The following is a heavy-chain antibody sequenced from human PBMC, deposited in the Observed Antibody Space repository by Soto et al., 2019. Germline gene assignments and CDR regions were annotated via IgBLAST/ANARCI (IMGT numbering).Heavy chain of an antibody. CDR3: GRGTTMVRGDIDNWFDN. D-gene: IGHD3-10*01. CDR1: GGTFSSYA. Sequence: QVPLVQSGAEVKKPGSSVTVSCKASGGTFSSYAIHWVRQAPGQGLEWMGGIIPMYGPAKYAQRFQGRVTITADASTTTVYTELTSRTSQATAGSYFGRGTTMVRGDIDNWFDNWGHGTLVTVSS. CDR2: IIPMYGPA. J-gene: IGHJ5*01. V-gene: IGHV1-69*01.